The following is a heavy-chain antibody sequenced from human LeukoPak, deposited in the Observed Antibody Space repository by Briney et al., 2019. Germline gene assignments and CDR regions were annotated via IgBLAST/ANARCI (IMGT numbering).Heavy chain of an antibody. CDR1: GFTFSSYS. CDR3: ARYIRYCTNGVCYTGAFDY. CDR2: ISSSSSYI. D-gene: IGHD2-8*01. V-gene: IGHV3-21*01. Sequence: PGGSLRLSCAASGFTFSSYSMNWVRQAPGKGLEWVSSISSSSSYIYYADSVKGRFTISRDNAKNLLYLQMNRLRAEDTAVYYCARYIRYCTNGVCYTGAFDYWGQGTLVTVSS. J-gene: IGHJ4*02.